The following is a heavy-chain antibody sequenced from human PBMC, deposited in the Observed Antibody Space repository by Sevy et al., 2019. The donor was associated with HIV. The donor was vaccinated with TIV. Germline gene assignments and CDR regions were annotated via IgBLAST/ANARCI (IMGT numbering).Heavy chain of an antibody. J-gene: IGHJ3*02. D-gene: IGHD3-22*01. CDR3: AKDRIFMIGDAFDI. V-gene: IGHV3-23*01. CDR1: GFTFSSYA. CDR2: ISGSDGST. Sequence: GESLKISCAASGFTFSSYAMSWVRQAPGKGLEWVSGISGSDGSTYYTDSVKGRFTISRDTSKNTLYLQMNSLRAKDTAVYYCAKDRIFMIGDAFDIWGQGTLVTVSS.